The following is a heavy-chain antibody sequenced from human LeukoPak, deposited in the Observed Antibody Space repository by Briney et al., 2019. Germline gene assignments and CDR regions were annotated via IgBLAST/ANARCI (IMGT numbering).Heavy chain of an antibody. CDR3: AKDSSGYFDY. J-gene: IGHJ4*02. Sequence: GRSLRLSCAASGFTFDDYAMHWVRQAPGKGLEWVSGISWNSGSIGYADSVKGRFTISRDNAKNSLYLQMNSLRAEDTALYYCAKDSSGYFDYWAREPWSPSPQ. V-gene: IGHV3-9*01. CDR2: ISWNSGSI. D-gene: IGHD3-22*01. CDR1: GFTFDDYA.